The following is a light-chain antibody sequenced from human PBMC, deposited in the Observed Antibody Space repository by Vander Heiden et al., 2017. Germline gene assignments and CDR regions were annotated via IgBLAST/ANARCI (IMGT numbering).Light chain of an antibody. CDR3: RLYYDGVYV. J-gene: IGLJ1*01. CDR1: TGAVTSDHY. V-gene: IGLV7-43*01. Sequence: QTVVTQEPSLTVSPGGTVTLTCAPSTGAVTSDHYPNWFQQKPGQPPRSLIYSTSNRQSWTPARFSGSLLGGKAALTLSGVQPEDEAEYYCRLYYDGVYVFGTGTEVTVL. CDR2: STS.